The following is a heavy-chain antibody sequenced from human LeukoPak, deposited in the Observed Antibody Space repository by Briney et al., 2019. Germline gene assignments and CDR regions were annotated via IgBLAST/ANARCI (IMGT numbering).Heavy chain of an antibody. CDR1: GYIFTDYF. D-gene: IGHD3-16*01. V-gene: IGHV1-2*02. CDR2: INSGSGGT. J-gene: IGHJ4*02. CDR3: ARDGGFDY. Sequence: ASVKVSCKASGYIFTDYFIHWVRQTPGEGLEWMGWINSGSGGTNYAQKFQGRVTMTRDTSISTTYMKLSRLTSDDTAVYFCARDGGFDYWGQGTLVTVSS.